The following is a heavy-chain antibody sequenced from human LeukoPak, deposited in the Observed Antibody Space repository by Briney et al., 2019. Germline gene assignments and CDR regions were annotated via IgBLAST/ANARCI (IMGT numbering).Heavy chain of an antibody. J-gene: IGHJ6*03. D-gene: IGHD3-9*01. CDR2: ISGSGGST. Sequence: GGSLRLSCAASGFTFSSYGMSWVRQAPGKGLEWVSAISGSGGSTYYADSVKGRFTISRDNAKNSLYLQMNSLRAEDTAVYYCAREGVLRYFDWPLDYYYYYMDVWGKGTTVTISS. CDR1: GFTFSSYG. CDR3: AREGVLRYFDWPLDYYYYYMDV. V-gene: IGHV3-23*01.